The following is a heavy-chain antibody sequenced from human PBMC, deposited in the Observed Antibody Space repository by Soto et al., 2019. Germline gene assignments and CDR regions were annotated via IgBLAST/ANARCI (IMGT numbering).Heavy chain of an antibody. D-gene: IGHD3-9*01. J-gene: IGHJ6*02. CDR3: ARGGYDIFILYYNRYYYYGMDG. V-gene: IGHV1-8*01. CDR1: GYTFTSYD. CDR2: MNPNSGNT. Sequence: ASVKVSCKASGYTFTSYDINWVRQATGQGLEWMGWMNPNSGNTGYAQKFQGRVTMTRNTSISTAYMELSSLRSEDTAVYYCARGGYDIFILYYNRYYYYGMDGWGQVTTVIVAS.